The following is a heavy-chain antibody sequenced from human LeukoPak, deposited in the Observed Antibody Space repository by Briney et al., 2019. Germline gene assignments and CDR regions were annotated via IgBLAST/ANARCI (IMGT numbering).Heavy chain of an antibody. CDR1: GGSISSGGYY. J-gene: IGHJ4*02. V-gene: IGHV4-31*03. CDR3: AQGMSGDYALDY. CDR2: IYYSGST. D-gene: IGHD4-17*01. Sequence: PSETLSLTCTVSGGSISSGGYYWSWIRQHPGKGLEWIGYIYYSGSTYYNPSLKSRVTISVDTSKNQFSLKLSSVTVADTAVYYCAQGMSGDYALDYWGQGTLVTVSS.